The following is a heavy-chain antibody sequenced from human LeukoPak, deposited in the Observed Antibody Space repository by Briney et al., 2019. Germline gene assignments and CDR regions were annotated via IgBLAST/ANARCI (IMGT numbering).Heavy chain of an antibody. J-gene: IGHJ4*02. CDR3: ARDLSDFWSGYPGVYFDY. CDR2: IKQDGSEK. Sequence: PGGSLRLSCAASGLTFSSYWMSWVRQAPGKGLEWVANIKQDGSEKYYVDSVKGRFTISRDNAKNSLYLQMNSLRAEDTAVYYCARDLSDFWSGYPGVYFDYWGQGTLVTVSS. CDR1: GLTFSSYW. V-gene: IGHV3-7*01. D-gene: IGHD3-3*01.